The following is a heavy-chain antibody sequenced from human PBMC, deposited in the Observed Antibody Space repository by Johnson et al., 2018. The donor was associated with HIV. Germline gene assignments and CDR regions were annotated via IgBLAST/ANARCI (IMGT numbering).Heavy chain of an antibody. CDR1: GFTFSSYA. CDR2: ISYDGGDT. V-gene: IGHV3-30-3*01. Sequence: QVQLVESGGGVVLPGGSLRLSCAASGFTFSSYAMHWVRQAPGKGLEWLAIISYDGGDTWYADSVKGRFTVSRDNSKDTLYLQMNSLRAEDTAVYYCALTDYGDYPQRVPDAFDIWGQGTMVTVSS. J-gene: IGHJ3*02. CDR3: ALTDYGDYPQRVPDAFDI. D-gene: IGHD4-17*01.